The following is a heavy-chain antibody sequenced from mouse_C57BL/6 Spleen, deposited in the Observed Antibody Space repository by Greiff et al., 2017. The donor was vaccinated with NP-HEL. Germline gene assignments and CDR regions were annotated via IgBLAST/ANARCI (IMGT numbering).Heavy chain of an antibody. J-gene: IGHJ4*01. CDR2: IDPSDSET. D-gene: IGHD2-4*01. V-gene: IGHV1-52*01. CDR1: GYTFTSYW. CDR3: ARESGSTMINNYAMDY. Sequence: QVQLQQPGAELVRPGSSVKLSCKASGYTFTSYWMHWVKQRPIQGLEWIGNIDPSDSETHYNQKFKDKATLTVDKSSSTAYMQLSSLTSEDSAVYYCARESGSTMINNYAMDYWGQGTSVTVSS.